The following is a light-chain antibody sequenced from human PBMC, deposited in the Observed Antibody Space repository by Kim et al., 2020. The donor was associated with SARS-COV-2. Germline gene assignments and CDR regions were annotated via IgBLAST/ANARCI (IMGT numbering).Light chain of an antibody. J-gene: IGLJ2*01. CDR2: QDS. V-gene: IGLV3-1*01. CDR3: QEWVSSTTVV. CDR1: KLGDKY. Sequence: SYELTQPPSVSVSPGQTASITCSGGKLGDKYACWYQQKPGQSPVLVIYQDSKRPSGIPERFSGSNSGNTATLTISGTQAMDEADYYCQEWVSSTTVVFGGGTQLTVL.